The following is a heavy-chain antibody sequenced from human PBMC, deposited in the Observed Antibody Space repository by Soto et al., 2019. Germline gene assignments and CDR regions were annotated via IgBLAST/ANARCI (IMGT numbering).Heavy chain of an antibody. CDR2: IKQDGSEK. CDR1: GFTFSSYW. Sequence: EVQLVESGGGLVQPGGSLRLSCAASGFTFSSYWMSWVRQAPGKGLEWVANIKQDGSEKYYVDSVKGRFTISRDNAKNSPYLQMNSLRAEDTAVYYCARSGSWELLFLFQHWGQGTLVTVSS. D-gene: IGHD1-26*01. V-gene: IGHV3-7*01. CDR3: ARSGSWELLFLFQH. J-gene: IGHJ1*01.